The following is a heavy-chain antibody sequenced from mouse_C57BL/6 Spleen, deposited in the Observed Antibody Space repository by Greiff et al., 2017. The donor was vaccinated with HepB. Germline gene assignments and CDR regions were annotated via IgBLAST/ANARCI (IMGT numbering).Heavy chain of an antibody. CDR2: IDPENGDT. Sequence: EVQLQQSGAELVRPGASVKLSCTASGFNIKDDYMHWVKQRPEQGLEWIGWIDPENGDTEYASKFQGKATITADTSSNTAYLQLSSLTSEDTAVYYCTTGGTGGRPFDYWGQGTTLTVSS. J-gene: IGHJ2*01. CDR3: TTGGTGGRPFDY. V-gene: IGHV14-4*01. CDR1: GFNIKDDY. D-gene: IGHD4-1*01.